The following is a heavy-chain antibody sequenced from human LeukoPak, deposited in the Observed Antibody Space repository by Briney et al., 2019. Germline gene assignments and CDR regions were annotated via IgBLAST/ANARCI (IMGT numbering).Heavy chain of an antibody. CDR1: GGSISSGGYY. CDR3: ARERYFCSSTSCNNWFDP. V-gene: IGHV4-31*03. CDR2: IYYSGST. D-gene: IGHD2-2*01. J-gene: IGHJ5*02. Sequence: SETLSLTCTVSGGSISSGGYYWSWIRQHPGKGLEWIGYIYYSGSTYYNPSLKSRVTISVDTSKNRFSLKLSSVTAADTAVYYCARERYFCSSTSCNNWFDPWGQGTLVTVSS.